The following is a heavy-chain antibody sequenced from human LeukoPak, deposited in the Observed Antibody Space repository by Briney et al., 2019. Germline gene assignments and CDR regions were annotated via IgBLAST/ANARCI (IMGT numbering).Heavy chain of an antibody. J-gene: IGHJ6*02. D-gene: IGHD2-15*01. CDR3: ARLVVVEGMDV. Sequence: GGSLRLSCAASGFTFSSYGMHWVRQAPGKGLEWVAVISYDGTNKYYADSVEGRFTISRDNSKNTLYLQMDSLRTEDTAVYYCARLVVVEGMDVWGQGTTVTVSS. CDR1: GFTFSSYG. V-gene: IGHV3-30*03. CDR2: ISYDGTNK.